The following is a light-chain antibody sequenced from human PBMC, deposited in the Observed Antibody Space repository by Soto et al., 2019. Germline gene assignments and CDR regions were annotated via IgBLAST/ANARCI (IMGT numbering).Light chain of an antibody. CDR2: GAS. Sequence: EVVLTQFPATLSLSPGDRAALSCKASQSVHNFLAWYQQRPGQAPRLLIYGASNRAAGIPDRFSGSGSGTDFTLTLNSLEPEDVAVYYCQQRSNGPPITFGQGTRLDIK. CDR3: QQRSNGPPIT. CDR1: QSVHNF. J-gene: IGKJ5*01. V-gene: IGKV3-11*01.